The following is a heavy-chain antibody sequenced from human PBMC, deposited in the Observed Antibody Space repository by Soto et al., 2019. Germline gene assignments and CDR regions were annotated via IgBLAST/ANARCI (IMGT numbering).Heavy chain of an antibody. J-gene: IGHJ6*04. Sequence: SETLSLTCTVSGGSITNFYWTWIRQSPERGLEWIGYIYSSGTTTYNPSLESRVTMSVDASKNQFSLNLRSVTATDTGVYFCARRRGSGTGFYYYYYIDVWGTGKTVTVSS. CDR2: IYSSGTT. V-gene: IGHV4-59*08. D-gene: IGHD3-10*01. CDR1: GGSITNFY. CDR3: ARRRGSGTGFYYYYYIDV.